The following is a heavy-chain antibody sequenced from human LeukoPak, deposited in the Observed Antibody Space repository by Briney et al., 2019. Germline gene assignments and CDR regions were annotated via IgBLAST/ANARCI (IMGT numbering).Heavy chain of an antibody. Sequence: ASVKVSCKASGYTFTGYYMHWVRQAPGQGLEWMGWINPNSGGTNYAQKFQGRVTMTTDTSTSTAYVELRSLRSDDTAVYYCARDPSGDYYYMDVWDKGTTVTISS. CDR2: INPNSGGT. V-gene: IGHV1-2*02. J-gene: IGHJ6*03. CDR1: GYTFTGYY. CDR3: ARDPSGDYYYMDV. D-gene: IGHD6-25*01.